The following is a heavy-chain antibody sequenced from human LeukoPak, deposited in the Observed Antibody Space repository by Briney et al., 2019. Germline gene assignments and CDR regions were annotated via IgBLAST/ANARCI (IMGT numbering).Heavy chain of an antibody. V-gene: IGHV1-69*04. CDR3: ARELRSYEY. J-gene: IGHJ4*02. D-gene: IGHD1-26*01. Sequence: SVKVSCKAFGGTFSSYAISWVRQAPGQGLEWMGRIIPILGIADYAQKFQGRVTITADKSTSTAYMELSSLRSEDTAVYYCARELRSYEYWGQGTLVTVSS. CDR2: IIPILGIA. CDR1: GGTFSSYA.